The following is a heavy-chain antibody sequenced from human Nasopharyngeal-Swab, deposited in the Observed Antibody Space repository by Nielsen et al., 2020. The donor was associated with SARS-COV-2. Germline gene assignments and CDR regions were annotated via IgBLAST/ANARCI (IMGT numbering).Heavy chain of an antibody. V-gene: IGHV4-38-2*01. D-gene: IGHD3-10*01. Sequence: SETLSLTCAISGDSVTSYYWGWNRQPPGKGLEWIGSMYHSGHTYHNLSLKSRVTISVDTSKNQVSLNLTSVTAADTSVYYCARHLSDVDSPMVPWFDPWGQSPLLPFSS. J-gene: IGHJ5*02. CDR3: ARHLSDVDSPMVPWFDP. CDR1: GDSVTSYY. CDR2: MYHSGHT.